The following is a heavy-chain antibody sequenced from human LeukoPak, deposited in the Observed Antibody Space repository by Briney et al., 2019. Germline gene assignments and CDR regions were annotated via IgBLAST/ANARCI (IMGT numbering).Heavy chain of an antibody. CDR1: GFTFSSYA. D-gene: IGHD4-23*01. CDR2: ISGSGGST. CDR3: AKGDYGGNFRYFDY. Sequence: GESLRLSCAASGFTFSSYAMSWVRQAPGKGLEWVSAISGSGGSTYYADSVKGRFTISRDNSKNTLYLQMNSLRAEDTAVYFCAKGDYGGNFRYFDYWGQGTLVTVSS. V-gene: IGHV3-23*01. J-gene: IGHJ4*02.